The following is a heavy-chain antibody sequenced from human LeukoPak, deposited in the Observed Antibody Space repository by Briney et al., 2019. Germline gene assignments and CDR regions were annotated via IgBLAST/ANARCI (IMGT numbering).Heavy chain of an antibody. CDR1: GGSISSSTYY. Sequence: SETLSLTRSVSGGSISSSTYYWGWVRQSPGKGLEWIGSINYSGSTYYNPSLKSRVTMSVDMYNNQFSLKLTSVTAADTAVYYCASGIDARSDSSDWGQGTLVTVSS. V-gene: IGHV4-39*01. CDR3: ASGIDARSDSSD. D-gene: IGHD6-19*01. CDR2: INYSGST. J-gene: IGHJ4*02.